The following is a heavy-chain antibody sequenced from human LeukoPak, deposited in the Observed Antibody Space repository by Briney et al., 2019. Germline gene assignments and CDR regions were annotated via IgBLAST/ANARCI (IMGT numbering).Heavy chain of an antibody. CDR3: ARRSGIAAAVPATFDY. J-gene: IGHJ4*02. V-gene: IGHV4-39*07. D-gene: IGHD6-13*01. CDR1: GGSISSNNYY. CDR2: INHSGST. Sequence: SKTLSLTCTVSGGSISSNNYYWGWIRQPPGKGLEWIGEINHSGSTNYNPSLKSRVTISVDTSKNQFSLKLSSVTAADTAVYYCARRSGIAAAVPATFDYWGQGTLVTVSS.